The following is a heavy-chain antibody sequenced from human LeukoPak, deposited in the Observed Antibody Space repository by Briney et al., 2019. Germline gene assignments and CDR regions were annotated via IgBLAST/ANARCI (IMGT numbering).Heavy chain of an antibody. J-gene: IGHJ4*02. CDR1: GGSISSYY. V-gene: IGHV4-59*01. D-gene: IGHD3-3*01. CDR3: ASGDFFGY. Sequence: PSETLSLTCNASGGSISSYYWSWIRQPPGKGLEWIGYIYHSGSANYNPSLKSRVTISVDTSKNQFSLKLTSVTAADTAVYYCASGDFFGYWGQGILVTVSS. CDR2: IYHSGSA.